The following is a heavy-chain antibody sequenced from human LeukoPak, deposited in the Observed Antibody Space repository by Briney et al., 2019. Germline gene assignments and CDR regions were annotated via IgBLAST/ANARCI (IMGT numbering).Heavy chain of an antibody. D-gene: IGHD2-15*01. CDR2: TNARDST. J-gene: IGHJ6*03. CDR1: GFTFSTFA. Sequence: GGSLRLSCAASGFTFSTFAMNWVRRAPGEGLEWVSSTNARDSTYYADSVKGRFTISRDNSKNTLYLQMNSLRAEDTAVYFCAKSGSSYYSYYYMDVWGKGTTVTVSS. CDR3: AKSGSSYYSYYYMDV. V-gene: IGHV3-23*01.